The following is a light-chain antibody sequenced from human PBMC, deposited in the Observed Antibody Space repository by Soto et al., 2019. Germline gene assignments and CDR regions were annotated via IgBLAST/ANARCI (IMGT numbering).Light chain of an antibody. Sequence: QSVLTQPPSVSAAPGQTVTISCSGSSSNIGNHFVSWYQLLPGRAPKLLIYDNNKRPSGIPDRFSGSTSGTSATLGITGLQTGDEADYYCGAWDSSLSADVFGGGTQLTVL. J-gene: IGLJ7*01. CDR2: DNN. CDR3: GAWDSSLSADV. V-gene: IGLV1-51*01. CDR1: SSNIGNHF.